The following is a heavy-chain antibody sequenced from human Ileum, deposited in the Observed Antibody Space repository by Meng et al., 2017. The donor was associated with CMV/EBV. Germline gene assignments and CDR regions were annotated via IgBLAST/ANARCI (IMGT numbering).Heavy chain of an antibody. CDR1: GFTFSSHA. CDR2: IYGAASSI. D-gene: IGHD1-26*01. J-gene: IGHJ3*02. CDR3: TTDALPNIVGATYDAFDI. Sequence: GESLKISCEASGFTFSSHAMSWVRQAPGKGLEWVSVIYGAASSIYYADSVKGRFTISRDDSKNTLYLQMNALRAEDTAVYYCTTDALPNIVGATYDAFDIWGQGTMVTVSS. V-gene: IGHV3-23*03.